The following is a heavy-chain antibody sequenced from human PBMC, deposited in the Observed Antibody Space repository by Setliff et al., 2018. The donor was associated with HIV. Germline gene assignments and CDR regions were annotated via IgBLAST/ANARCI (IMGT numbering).Heavy chain of an antibody. CDR2: IYYSGST. CDR3: ARLGRGTYYYDSSGYLYAFDI. J-gene: IGHJ3*02. V-gene: IGHV4-59*08. D-gene: IGHD3-22*01. CDR1: GGSIGTYY. Sequence: PSETLSLTCTVSGGSIGTYYWSWIRQPPGKGLEWIGYIYYSGSTNYNPSLKSRVTISVDTSKNQFSLKLSSVTAADTAVYYCARLGRGTYYYDSSGYLYAFDIWGQGTMVTVSS.